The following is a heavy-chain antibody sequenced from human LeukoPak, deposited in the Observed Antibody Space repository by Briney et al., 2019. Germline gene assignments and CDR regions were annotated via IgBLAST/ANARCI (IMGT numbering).Heavy chain of an antibody. CDR2: INPSGGST. Sequence: ASVKVSCKASGYTFTSYYMHWVRQAPGQGLEWMGIINPSGGSTSYAQKFQGRVTMTRDTSTSTVYMELSSLRSEDTAVYYCARDGALYCSGGSCYSATHYNWFDPWGQGTLVTVSS. CDR3: ARDGALYCSGGSCYSATHYNWFDP. CDR1: GYTFTSYY. D-gene: IGHD2-15*01. J-gene: IGHJ5*02. V-gene: IGHV1-46*01.